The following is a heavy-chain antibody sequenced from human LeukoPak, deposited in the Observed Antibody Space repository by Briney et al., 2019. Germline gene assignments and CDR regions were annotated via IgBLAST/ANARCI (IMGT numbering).Heavy chain of an antibody. D-gene: IGHD2-8*01. CDR2: INPNSGGT. V-gene: IGHV1-2*02. CDR1: GYTFTSYY. J-gene: IGHJ5*02. Sequence: ASVKVSCKASGYTFTSYYMHWVRQAPGQGLEWMGWINPNSGGTNYAQKFQGRVTMTRDTSISTAYMELSRLRSDDTAVYYCARETIVLMVYAPRPFDPWGQGTLVTVSS. CDR3: ARETIVLMVYAPRPFDP.